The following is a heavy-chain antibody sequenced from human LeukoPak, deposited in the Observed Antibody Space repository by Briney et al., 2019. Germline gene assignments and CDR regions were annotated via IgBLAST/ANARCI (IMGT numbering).Heavy chain of an antibody. V-gene: IGHV4-38-2*02. D-gene: IGHD5-12*01. CDR3: ARSRPGSGVATLRYYYYMDV. Sequence: HPSETLSLTCTVSGYSISSGYYWGWIRQPPGKGLEWIGSIYHSGSTYYNPSLKSRVTISVDTSKNQFSLKLSSVTAADTAVYYCARSRPGSGVATLRYYYYMDVWGKGTTVTVSS. J-gene: IGHJ6*03. CDR2: IYHSGST. CDR1: GYSISSGYY.